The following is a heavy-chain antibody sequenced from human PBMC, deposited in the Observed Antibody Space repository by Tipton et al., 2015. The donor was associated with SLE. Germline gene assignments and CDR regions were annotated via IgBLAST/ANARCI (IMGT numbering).Heavy chain of an antibody. Sequence: LTCTVSGGSISSYYWSWIRQPPGKGLEWIGYIYTSGSTNYNPSLKSRVTISVDTSKNQFSLKLSSVTAADTAVYYCARHYGEYYYYYGMDVWGQGTTVTVSS. D-gene: IGHD4-17*01. CDR2: IYTSGST. J-gene: IGHJ6*02. V-gene: IGHV4-4*09. CDR1: GGSISSYY. CDR3: ARHYGEYYYYYGMDV.